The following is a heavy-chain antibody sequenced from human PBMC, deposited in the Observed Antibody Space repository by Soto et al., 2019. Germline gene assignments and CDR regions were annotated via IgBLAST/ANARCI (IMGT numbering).Heavy chain of an antibody. CDR1: GFTFSSYG. D-gene: IGHD2-15*01. CDR2: IWYDGSNK. Sequence: QVQLVESGGGVVQPGRSLRLSCAASGFTFSSYGMHWVRQAPGKGLEWVAVIWYDGSNKYYADSVKGRFTISRDNSKNTLYLQMNNLRAEDSAVYFCARDYSYQRAMDVWGQGTTVTVSS. CDR3: ARDYSYQRAMDV. J-gene: IGHJ6*02. V-gene: IGHV3-30*19.